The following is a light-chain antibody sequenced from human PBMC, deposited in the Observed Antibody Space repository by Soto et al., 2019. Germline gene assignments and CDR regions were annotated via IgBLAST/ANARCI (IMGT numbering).Light chain of an antibody. J-gene: IGKJ3*01. CDR2: AAS. Sequence: DIQLTQSPSFLSASVGDRVTNTCRASQGISSYLAWYQQKPGKAPNLLIYAASTLQSGVPSRFSGSGSETEFTLTLSCLQPNDFANYYCQQLNNYPFTFVPGTKVDIK. CDR3: QQLNNYPFT. V-gene: IGKV1-9*01. CDR1: QGISSY.